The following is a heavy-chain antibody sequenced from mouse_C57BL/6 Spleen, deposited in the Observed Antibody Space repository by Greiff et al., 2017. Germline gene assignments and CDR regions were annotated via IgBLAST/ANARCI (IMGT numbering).Heavy chain of an antibody. J-gene: IGHJ3*01. CDR2: IDPETGGT. Sequence: QVQLQQSGAELVRPGASVTLSCKASGYTFTDYEMHWVKQTPVHGLEWIGAIDPETGGTAYNQKFKGKVMLTADKSSSTAYMELRSLTSEDSAVYSCTRPRYYGSSPFAYWGQGTLVTVSA. CDR3: TRPRYYGSSPFAY. CDR1: GYTFTDYE. D-gene: IGHD1-1*01. V-gene: IGHV1-15*01.